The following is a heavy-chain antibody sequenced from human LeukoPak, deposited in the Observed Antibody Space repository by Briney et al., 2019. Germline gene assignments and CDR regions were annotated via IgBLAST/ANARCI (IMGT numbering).Heavy chain of an antibody. CDR3: TRDIYGSGSRGLGYYYYYMDV. CDR1: GFTFGDYA. CDR2: IRGKAYGGTT. J-gene: IGHJ6*03. D-gene: IGHD3-10*01. Sequence: GGSLRLSCTASGFTFGDYAMSWVRQAPGKGLEWVGFIRGKAYGGTTEYAASVKGRFTISRDDSKSIAYLQMNSLKTEDTAVYYCTRDIYGSGSRGLGYYYYYMDVWGKGTTVTISS. V-gene: IGHV3-49*04.